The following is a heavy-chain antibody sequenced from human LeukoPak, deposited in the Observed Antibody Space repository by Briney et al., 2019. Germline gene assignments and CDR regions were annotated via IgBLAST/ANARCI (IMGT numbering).Heavy chain of an antibody. Sequence: PGGSLRLSCAASGFTFSSYAMHWVRQAPGKGLEWVAVISYDGSKKYYADSVKGRFTISRDNSKNTLYLQMNSLRAEDTAVYYCARGSLGYCSYTSCFCVDYWGQGALVTVSS. V-gene: IGHV3-30-3*01. CDR2: ISYDGSKK. J-gene: IGHJ4*02. CDR3: ARGSLGYCSYTSCFCVDY. CDR1: GFTFSSYA. D-gene: IGHD2-2*01.